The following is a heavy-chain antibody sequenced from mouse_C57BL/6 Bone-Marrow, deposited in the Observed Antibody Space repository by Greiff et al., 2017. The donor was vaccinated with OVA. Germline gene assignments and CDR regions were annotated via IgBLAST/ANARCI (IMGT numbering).Heavy chain of an antibody. J-gene: IGHJ3*01. CDR3: TPYYGSSYPAWFAY. Sequence: VHVKQSGAELVRPGASVKLSCTASGFNIKDDYMHWVKQRPEQGLEWIGWIDPENGDTEYASKFKGKATITADTSSNTAYLQLSSLTSEDTAVYYFTPYYGSSYPAWFAYWGQGTLVTVSA. D-gene: IGHD1-1*01. CDR1: GFNIKDDY. V-gene: IGHV14-4*01. CDR2: IDPENGDT.